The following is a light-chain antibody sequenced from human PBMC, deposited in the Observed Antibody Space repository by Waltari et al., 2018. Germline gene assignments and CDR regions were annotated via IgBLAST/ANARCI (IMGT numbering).Light chain of an antibody. CDR3: QQSYSTPRT. J-gene: IGKJ1*01. Sequence: DFQMTQSPSSLSASVGDRVTLTCRASQNINTYLNWYQQKPGKAPNLLIYAASTLQNGVPLRFSGSGSGTDFTLTISSLQPEDFATYYCQQSYSTPRTFGQGTRVEIK. CDR2: AAS. CDR1: QNINTY. V-gene: IGKV1-39*01.